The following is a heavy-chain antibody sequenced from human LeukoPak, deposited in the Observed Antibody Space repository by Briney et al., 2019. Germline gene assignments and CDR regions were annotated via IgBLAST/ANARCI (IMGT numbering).Heavy chain of an antibody. CDR2: LHGSGVI. D-gene: IGHD3-10*01. J-gene: IGHJ4*02. V-gene: IGHV4-59*01. Sequence: SETLSLTCTVPRGSIHSSYWSWTRQLPWGLEWIGYLHGSGVIKSVPSLEGRFTISVDTSKNQFYLKLSSVTAADTAVYYCASYGSGGDYYFDYWGQGTLVTVSS. CDR1: RGSIHSSY. CDR3: ASYGSGGDYYFDY.